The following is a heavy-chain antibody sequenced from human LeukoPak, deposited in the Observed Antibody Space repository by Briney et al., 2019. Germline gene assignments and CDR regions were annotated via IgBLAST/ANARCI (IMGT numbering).Heavy chain of an antibody. V-gene: IGHV3-20*04. J-gene: IGHJ4*02. D-gene: IGHD6-13*01. Sequence: GGSLRLSCEGSGFTFGDYGMSWVRQAPGKGPEWVAGISWNSDSTGYPDSVKGRFTISRDNAKNSLYLQMNSLRVEDTALYYCARHGAAAVSASDYWGQGTLVTVSS. CDR1: GFTFGDYG. CDR2: ISWNSDST. CDR3: ARHGAAAVSASDY.